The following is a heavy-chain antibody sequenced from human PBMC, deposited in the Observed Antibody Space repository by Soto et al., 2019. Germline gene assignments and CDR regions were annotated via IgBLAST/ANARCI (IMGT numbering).Heavy chain of an antibody. Sequence: SETLSFTCTVAGGSISRYYWSWIRQPPGKGLEWIGYIYDMGSTNYNPSLKSGVTISVTTSNNQFSLKLSSVTAADTAVYYCARQIAVAGTDAFDIWGQGTMVTVSS. CDR3: ARQIAVAGTDAFDI. J-gene: IGHJ3*02. V-gene: IGHV4-59*08. CDR2: IYDMGST. D-gene: IGHD6-19*01. CDR1: GGSISRYY.